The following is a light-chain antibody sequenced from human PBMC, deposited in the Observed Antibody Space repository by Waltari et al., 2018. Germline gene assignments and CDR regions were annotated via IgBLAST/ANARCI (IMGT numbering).Light chain of an antibody. CDR1: QSISNY. Sequence: DIQITQSQSSSSASVCERYPITCRASQSISNYVKWYQQKPGEAPKLLFYAASSLQSGVPSRFSGGGSGTDFSFTISSLQPEDFATYYCQQGYSTLSGTFGQGTKVEIK. J-gene: IGKJ1*01. V-gene: IGKV1-39*01. CDR2: AAS. CDR3: QQGYSTLSGT.